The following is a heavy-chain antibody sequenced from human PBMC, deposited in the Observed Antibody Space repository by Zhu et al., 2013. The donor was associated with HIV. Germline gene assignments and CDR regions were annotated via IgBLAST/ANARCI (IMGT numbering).Heavy chain of an antibody. CDR2: INPDSGDT. J-gene: IGHJ4*02. D-gene: IGHD5-12*01. V-gene: IGHV1-2*02. CDR1: GYTFTGYY. CDR3: ARDGLVATFLY. Sequence: QVQLVQSGAEVEKPGASVKVSCKASGYTFTGYYIHWVRQAPGHGLEWMGWINPDSGDTNYAQKFQGRVTMTRDTSISTAYMELSRLTSDDTAVYYCARDGLVATFLYWGQGTLVTVSS.